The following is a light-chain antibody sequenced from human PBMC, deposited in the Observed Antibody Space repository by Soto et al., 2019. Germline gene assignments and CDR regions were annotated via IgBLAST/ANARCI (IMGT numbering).Light chain of an antibody. CDR1: QSISTW. V-gene: IGKV1-5*03. Sequence: DIQMTQSPSTLSASVGDRVTITCRASQSISTWLAWYQQKPGRAPKLLIYKESSLESGAPSTFSGGGSGTEFTLTISSLQPDDFATYYCQQYHSSPYTFGQGTKREIK. CDR2: KES. J-gene: IGKJ2*01. CDR3: QQYHSSPYT.